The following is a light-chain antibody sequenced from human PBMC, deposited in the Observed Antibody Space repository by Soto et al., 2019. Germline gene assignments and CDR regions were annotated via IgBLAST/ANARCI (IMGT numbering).Light chain of an antibody. CDR3: QQYGRSYA. Sequence: EIVLTQSPGTLSLSPGERATLSCRASQSVSSSYLAWYQQKAGQAPRLLIYGASNRATGIPDRFSGSGSGTDFTLTISSLEPEDFAVYYCQQYGRSYAFGQGTKLEIK. J-gene: IGKJ2*01. V-gene: IGKV3-20*01. CDR2: GAS. CDR1: QSVSSSY.